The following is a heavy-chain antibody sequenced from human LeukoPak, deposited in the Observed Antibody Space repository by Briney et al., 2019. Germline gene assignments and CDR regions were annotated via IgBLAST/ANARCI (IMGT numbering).Heavy chain of an antibody. CDR2: IIPIFGTA. V-gene: IGHV1-69*13. CDR3: ARHDGELRAPVWY. J-gene: IGHJ4*02. Sequence: SVKVSCKASGGTFSSSAICWVRQALGQGLEWMGGIIPIFGTANDEQKFQGRVTITADESTSTAYMELSSLRSEDTAVYYCARHDGELRAPVWYWGQGTLVTVSS. D-gene: IGHD3-16*01. CDR1: GGTFSSSA.